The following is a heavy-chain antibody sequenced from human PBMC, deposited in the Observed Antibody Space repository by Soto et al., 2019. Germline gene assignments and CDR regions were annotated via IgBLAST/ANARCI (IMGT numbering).Heavy chain of an antibody. V-gene: IGHV4-59*08. CDR3: ARHILSFYYDSSGYSNWFAP. J-gene: IGHJ5*02. D-gene: IGHD3-22*01. Sequence: SETLSLTCTVSGGSISSYYWSWSRQPPGKGLEWIGYIYYSGSTNYNPSLKSRVTISVDTSKNQFSLKLSSVTAADTAVHYCARHILSFYYDSSGYSNWFAPWGQGTLVNVS. CDR2: IYYSGST. CDR1: GGSISSYY.